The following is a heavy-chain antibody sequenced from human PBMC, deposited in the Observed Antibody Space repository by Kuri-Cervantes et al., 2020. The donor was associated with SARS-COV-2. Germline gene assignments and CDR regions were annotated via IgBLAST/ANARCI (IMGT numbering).Heavy chain of an antibody. V-gene: IGHV4-59*01. CDR3: ARWEPEGCFDY. CDR2: IHYSGST. CDR1: GGSISSYY. J-gene: IGHJ4*02. D-gene: IGHD1-26*01. Sequence: SETLSLTCTVSGGSISSYYWSWIRQPPGKGLEWIGYIHYSGSTNYNPSLKSRVTISVDTSKNQFSLKLSSVTAADTAVYCCARWEPEGCFDYWGQGTLVTVSS.